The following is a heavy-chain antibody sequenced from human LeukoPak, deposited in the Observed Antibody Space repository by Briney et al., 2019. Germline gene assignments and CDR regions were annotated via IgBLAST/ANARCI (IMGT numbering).Heavy chain of an antibody. J-gene: IGHJ4*02. Sequence: GESLKISFKGSGYSFTSYWIGWVRQMPGKGLEWMGIIYPGDSDTRYSPSFQGQVTISADRSISTAYLQWSSLKASDTAMYYCASLRVDIVATIHPFDYWGQGTLVTVYS. CDR3: ASLRVDIVATIHPFDY. D-gene: IGHD5-12*01. CDR1: GYSFTSYW. V-gene: IGHV5-51*01. CDR2: IYPGDSDT.